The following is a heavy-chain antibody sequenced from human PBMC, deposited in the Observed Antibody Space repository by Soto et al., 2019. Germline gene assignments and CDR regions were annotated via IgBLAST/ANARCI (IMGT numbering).Heavy chain of an antibody. V-gene: IGHV1-3*01. CDR3: ARDGCSSTSCYEEVPDY. CDR1: GYTFTSYA. D-gene: IGHD2-2*01. Sequence: ASVKVSCKASGYTFTSYAMHWVRQAPGQRLEWMGWINAGNGNTKYSQKFQGRVTITRDTSASTAYMELSSLRSEDTAVYYCARDGCSSTSCYEEVPDYRGQGTLVTVSS. J-gene: IGHJ4*02. CDR2: INAGNGNT.